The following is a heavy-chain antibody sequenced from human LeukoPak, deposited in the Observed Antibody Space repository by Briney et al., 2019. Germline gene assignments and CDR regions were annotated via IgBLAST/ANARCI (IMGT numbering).Heavy chain of an antibody. J-gene: IGHJ3*02. CDR1: GFTFSNYA. CDR3: ARGTRDGYYLFDAFDI. CDR2: LSGSGDIT. Sequence: GGSLRLSCAASGFTFSNYAMSWVRQAPGKGLEWVSALSGSGDITYYADSVKGRFTISRDNSKNSLYLQMNSLRAEDTAVYYCARGTRDGYYLFDAFDIWGQGTMVTVSS. D-gene: IGHD5-24*01. V-gene: IGHV3-23*01.